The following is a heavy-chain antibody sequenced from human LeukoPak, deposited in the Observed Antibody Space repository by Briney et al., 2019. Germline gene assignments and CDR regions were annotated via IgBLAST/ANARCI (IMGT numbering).Heavy chain of an antibody. J-gene: IGHJ6*03. Sequence: GGSLRLSCAASGFTFSSYSMNWVRQAPGKGLEWVSSISSSSSYIYYADSVKGRFTVSRDNAKNSLYLQMNSLRAEDTVVYYCASIPPFYYDFWSGVQYYMDVWGKGTTVTVSS. CDR3: ASIPPFYYDFWSGVQYYMDV. V-gene: IGHV3-21*01. CDR1: GFTFSSYS. D-gene: IGHD3-3*01. CDR2: ISSSSSYI.